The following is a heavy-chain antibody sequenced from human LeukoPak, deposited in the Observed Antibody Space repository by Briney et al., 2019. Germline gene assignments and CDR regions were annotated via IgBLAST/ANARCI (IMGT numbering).Heavy chain of an antibody. CDR1: GFTFNNYW. D-gene: IGHD6-19*01. Sequence: GGSLRLSCVGTGFTFNNYWMNWVRQAPGKGLEWVANIKEDESEIYYVDSVLGRFTISIDNTKNSVYLQMNSLRAEDTAVYYCAGSSGWLFDYWGQGTLVAVSS. CDR3: AGSSGWLFDY. CDR2: IKEDESEI. V-gene: IGHV3-7*01. J-gene: IGHJ4*02.